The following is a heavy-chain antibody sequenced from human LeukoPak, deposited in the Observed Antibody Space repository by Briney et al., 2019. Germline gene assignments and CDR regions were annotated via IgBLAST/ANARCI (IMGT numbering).Heavy chain of an antibody. D-gene: IGHD3-3*01. CDR3: AKEKGITIFGVVYNWFDP. Sequence: GGSLRLSCAASGFTFDDYAMHWVRQAPGKGLEWVAFIRYDGSNKYYADSVKGRFTISRDNSKNTLYLQMNSLRAEDTAVYYCAKEKGITIFGVVYNWFDPWGQGTLVTVSS. CDR2: IRYDGSNK. CDR1: GFTFDDYA. J-gene: IGHJ5*02. V-gene: IGHV3-30*02.